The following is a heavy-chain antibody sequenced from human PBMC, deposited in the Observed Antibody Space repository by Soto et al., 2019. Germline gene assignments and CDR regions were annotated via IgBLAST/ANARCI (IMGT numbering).Heavy chain of an antibody. CDR2: IYYSGST. CDR3: ARQGQLYSPGWYLYWFDP. CDR1: GGSISISTYY. D-gene: IGHD6-19*01. Sequence: SETLSLTCSVSGGSISISTYYWGWIRQPPGKGLEWIGSIYYSGSTYYNPSLKSRVTISVDTSKNQFSLKLSSVTAADTAVYFCARQGQLYSPGWYLYWFDPWGQGTLVTVS. V-gene: IGHV4-39*01. J-gene: IGHJ5*02.